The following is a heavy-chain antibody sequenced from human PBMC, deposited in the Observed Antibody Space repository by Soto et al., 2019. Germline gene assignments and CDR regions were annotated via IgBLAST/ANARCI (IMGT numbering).Heavy chain of an antibody. CDR2: ISYDGSNK. V-gene: IGHV3-30*03. Sequence: GGSLRLSCAASGFTFSRYGMHWVRQAPGKGLEWVAVISYDGSNKYYADSVKGRFTISRDNSKNTLYLQMNSLRAEDTAVYYCAIDTAMAMVFDYWGQGTLVTVSS. CDR1: GFTFSRYG. CDR3: AIDTAMAMVFDY. J-gene: IGHJ4*02. D-gene: IGHD5-18*01.